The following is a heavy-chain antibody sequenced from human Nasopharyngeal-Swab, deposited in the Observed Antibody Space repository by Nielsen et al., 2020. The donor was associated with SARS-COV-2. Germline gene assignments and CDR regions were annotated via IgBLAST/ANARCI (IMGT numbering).Heavy chain of an antibody. CDR3: ARDWSRAFDV. V-gene: IGHV3-7*01. CDR2: IKPDGSEK. CDR1: GFTFSSLW. J-gene: IGHJ3*01. Sequence: GESLTISCAASGFTFSSLWMSWVRQVPGKGLEWVADIKPDGSEKFYVDSVKGRFTISRDNAKNSMSLQMNSLRVEDTAVYYCARDWSRAFDVWGQGTMVTVSS.